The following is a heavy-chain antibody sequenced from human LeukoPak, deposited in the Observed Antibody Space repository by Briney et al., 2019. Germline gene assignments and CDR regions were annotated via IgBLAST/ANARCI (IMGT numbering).Heavy chain of an antibody. CDR1: GFTFSSYA. D-gene: IGHD5-18*01. CDR3: AREGGRPDTAMVLHY. J-gene: IGHJ4*02. CDR2: ISSNGGST. Sequence: PGGSLRLSCAASGFTFSSYAMHWVRQAPGKGLEYVSAISSNGGSTYYANSVKGRFTISRDNSKNTLYLQMGSLRAEDMAVYYCAREGGRPDTAMVLHYWDQGTLVTVSS. V-gene: IGHV3-64*01.